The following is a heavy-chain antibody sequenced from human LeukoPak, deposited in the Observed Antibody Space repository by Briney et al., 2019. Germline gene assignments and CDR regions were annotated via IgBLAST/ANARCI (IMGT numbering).Heavy chain of an antibody. CDR1: GYTFTGYY. CDR2: INPNSGGT. Sequence: ASVKVSCKASGYTFTGYYMHWVRQAPGQGLEWMGWINPNSGGTNYAQKFQGRVTMTRDTSISTAYMELSRPRSDDTAVYYCARLSPFRAAGQTFDYWGEGTLVTVSS. V-gene: IGHV1-2*02. D-gene: IGHD6-13*01. CDR3: ARLSPFRAAGQTFDY. J-gene: IGHJ4*02.